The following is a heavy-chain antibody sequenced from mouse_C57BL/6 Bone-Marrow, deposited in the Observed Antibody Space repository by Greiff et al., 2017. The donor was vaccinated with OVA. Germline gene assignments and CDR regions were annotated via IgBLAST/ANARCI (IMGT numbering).Heavy chain of an antibody. V-gene: IGHV3-6*01. CDR1: GYSITSGYY. CDR2: ISYDGSN. J-gene: IGHJ1*03. CDR3: AMLCPRYFDV. Sequence: EVQLQQSGPGLVKPSQSLSLTCSVTGYSITSGYYWNWLRQFPGNKLEWMGYISYDGSNNYNPSLKNRISITRDTTKNQFFLKLNSVTTEDTATYYCAMLCPRYFDVWGTGTTVTVSS. D-gene: IGHD1-1*02.